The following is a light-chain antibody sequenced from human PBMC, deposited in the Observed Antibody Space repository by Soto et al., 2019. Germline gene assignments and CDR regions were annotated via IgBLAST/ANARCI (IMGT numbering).Light chain of an antibody. J-gene: IGKJ1*01. CDR3: LHYGNSPWT. Sequence: EIVLTQAPGTLALSPGERATLSCRASQSVSINYLAWYQQKPGQAPRLLIYGASSRATGIPDRFTGSGSGTDFTLTISRLEPEDSAVYYCLHYGNSPWTFGQGTKVDIK. CDR1: QSVSINY. V-gene: IGKV3-20*01. CDR2: GAS.